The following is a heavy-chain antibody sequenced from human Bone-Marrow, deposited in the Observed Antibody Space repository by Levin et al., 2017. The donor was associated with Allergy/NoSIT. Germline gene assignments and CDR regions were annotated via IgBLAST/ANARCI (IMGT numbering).Heavy chain of an antibody. CDR2: ISVYNGNI. CDR3: AREDLTGNYFSP. Sequence: ASVKVSCKGSGYNFIAYAVAWVRQAPGQGLEWLGWISVYNGNIKYAEQLQGRVTLTTDTPTSTAYMELRSLKSDDTGVYYCAREDLTGNYFSPWGQGTLLTVSS. CDR1: GYNFIAYA. V-gene: IGHV1-18*01. D-gene: IGHD1-26*01. J-gene: IGHJ5*02.